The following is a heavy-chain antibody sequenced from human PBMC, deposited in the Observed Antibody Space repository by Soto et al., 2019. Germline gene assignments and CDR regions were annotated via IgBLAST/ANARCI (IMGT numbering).Heavy chain of an antibody. Sequence: GESLKISGKGSGYSFTSYWIGWVRQMPGKGLEWMGVIYPGDSDTRYSPSFEGHVTISADKSISTADLQLSSLKASDTAMYYCARHQRYYDILTGYSKRRSDAFDIWGQGTMVTVSS. CDR3: ARHQRYYDILTGYSKRRSDAFDI. V-gene: IGHV5-51*01. CDR2: IYPGDSDT. J-gene: IGHJ3*02. D-gene: IGHD3-9*01. CDR1: GYSFTSYW.